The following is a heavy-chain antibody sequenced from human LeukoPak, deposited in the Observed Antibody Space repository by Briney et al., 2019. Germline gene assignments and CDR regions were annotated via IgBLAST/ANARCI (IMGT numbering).Heavy chain of an antibody. V-gene: IGHV3-48*01. CDR3: ARVSRKQLLNVDFAY. CDR1: GFTSNSYH. Sequence: GGSLRLSCAASGFTSNSYHMSWVRQAPGKGLEWVSYISSGKIIYYADSVKGRFTISRDNAKNSLYLQMNSLRVEDTALYYCARVSRKQLLNVDFAYWGQGTLVTVSS. J-gene: IGHJ4*02. D-gene: IGHD2-2*01. CDR2: ISSGKII.